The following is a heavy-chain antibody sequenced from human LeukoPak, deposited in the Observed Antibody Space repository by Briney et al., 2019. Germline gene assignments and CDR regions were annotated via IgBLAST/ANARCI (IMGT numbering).Heavy chain of an antibody. CDR3: ARPLFRSYYYYYMDV. CDR1: GGSISSSSYY. V-gene: IGHV4-39*01. CDR2: IYYSGST. Sequence: SETLSLTCTVSGGSISSSSYYWGWIRQPPGKGLEWIGSIYYSGSTYYNPSLKSRVTISVDTSKNQFSLKLSSVTAADTAVYYCARPLFRSYYYYYMDVWGKGTTVTISS. J-gene: IGHJ6*03. D-gene: IGHD2-21*01.